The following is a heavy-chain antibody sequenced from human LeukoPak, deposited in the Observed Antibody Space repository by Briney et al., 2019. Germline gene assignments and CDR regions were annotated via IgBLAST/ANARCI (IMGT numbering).Heavy chain of an antibody. CDR3: ARDLLNGSGSYYYYYGMDV. V-gene: IGHV4-34*01. CDR1: GGSFSGYY. Sequence: SETLSLTCAVYGGSFSGYYWSWVRQPPGKGLEWIGEINHSGNTNYNPSLKSRVTLSVDTSKNQFSLNLSSVTAADTAVYYCARDLLNGSGSYYYYYGMDVWGQGTTVTVSS. D-gene: IGHD3-10*01. J-gene: IGHJ6*02. CDR2: INHSGNT.